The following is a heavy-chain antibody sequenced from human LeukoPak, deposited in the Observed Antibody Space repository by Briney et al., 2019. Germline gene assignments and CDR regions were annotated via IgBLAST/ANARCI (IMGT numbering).Heavy chain of an antibody. Sequence: GASVKDSCKASGGTFSSYAISWVRQAPGQGLEWMGRIIPIFGTANYAQKLQGRVTITADKSTSTAYMELSSLRSEDTAVYYCARDRTRNDAFDIWGQGTMVTVSS. CDR2: IIPIFGTA. V-gene: IGHV1-69*06. CDR3: ARDRTRNDAFDI. CDR1: GGTFSSYA. J-gene: IGHJ3*02.